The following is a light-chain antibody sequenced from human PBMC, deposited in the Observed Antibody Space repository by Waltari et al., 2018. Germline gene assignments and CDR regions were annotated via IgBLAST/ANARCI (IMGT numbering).Light chain of an antibody. CDR1: STDVGGYNY. CDR2: NVN. CDR3: SSYSPSTTLGI. J-gene: IGLJ2*01. V-gene: IGLV2-14*03. Sequence: QSALTQPASVSGSPGQSITISCTGTSTDVGGYNYVSWYPQHPGKAPKLLIYNVNNRTSGISHRFPGSKSGNTASLTISGLQDEDEADYYCSSYSPSTTLGIFGGGTRLTVL.